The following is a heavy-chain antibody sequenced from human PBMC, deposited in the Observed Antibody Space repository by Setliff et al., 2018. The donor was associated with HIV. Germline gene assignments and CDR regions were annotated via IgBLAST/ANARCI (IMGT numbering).Heavy chain of an antibody. CDR1: GGSIYGSDYY. V-gene: IGHV4-39*01. CDR2: IYYSGST. Sequence: SETLSLTCTVSGGSIYGSDYYWGWIRQPPGKGLESIGSIYYSGSTYYKPSLKSRVTISVDTSKNQFSLKLSSVTAADTAVYYCAKRTFGSGRFDPWGQGTLVTVSS. D-gene: IGHD3-16*01. J-gene: IGHJ5*02. CDR3: AKRTFGSGRFDP.